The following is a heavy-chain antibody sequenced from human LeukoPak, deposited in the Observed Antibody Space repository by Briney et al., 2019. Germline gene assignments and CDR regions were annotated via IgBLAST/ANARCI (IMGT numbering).Heavy chain of an antibody. V-gene: IGHV4-59*02. CDR3: ARARYANAWYAFDI. D-gene: IGHD2-2*01. CDR2: LSHSGSS. J-gene: IGHJ3*02. Sequence: PSETLSLTCTVSGGSVNSYYWSWIRRPPGRELEWIAYLSHSGSSDSDPSLTSRVTTLVDTSKNQFSLKLTSVTAADTAVYYCARARYANAWYAFDIWGHGTMVTVSS. CDR1: GGSVNSYY.